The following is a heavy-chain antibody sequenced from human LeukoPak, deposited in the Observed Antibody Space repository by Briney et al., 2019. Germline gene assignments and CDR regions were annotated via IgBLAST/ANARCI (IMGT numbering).Heavy chain of an antibody. J-gene: IGHJ6*03. CDR3: TRGDDFLAAYNYMDV. D-gene: IGHD3-9*01. CDR2: INTLSGTT. V-gene: IGHV1-69*05. Sequence: GASVKVSCKASGGTIRGFVINWVRQAPGEGLEWMGRINTLSGTTNYTQKFQGRVTVTTDESTTTVFMELSRLTSEDTAVYYCTRGDDFLAAYNYMDVWGKGSSVIVSS. CDR1: GGTIRGFV.